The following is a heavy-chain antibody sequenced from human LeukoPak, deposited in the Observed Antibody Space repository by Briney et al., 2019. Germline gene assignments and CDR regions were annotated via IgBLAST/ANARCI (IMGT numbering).Heavy chain of an antibody. V-gene: IGHV4-59*01. CDR1: GGSISSYY. J-gene: IGHJ5*02. CDR2: IYYSGST. Sequence: PSETLSLTCTVSGGSISSYYWSWIRQPPGKGLEWIGYIYYSGSTNYNPSLKSRVTISVDTSKNQFSLKLSSVTVADTAVYYCAPGSDYYDGSGRSFDPWGKGTLVTVSS. D-gene: IGHD3-22*01. CDR3: APGSDYYDGSGRSFDP.